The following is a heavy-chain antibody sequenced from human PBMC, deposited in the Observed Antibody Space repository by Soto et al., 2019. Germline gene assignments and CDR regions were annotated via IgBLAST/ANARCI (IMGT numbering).Heavy chain of an antibody. J-gene: IGHJ3*02. Sequence: SETLSLTCTVSGGSISSYYWSWIRQPPGKGLEWIGYIYYSGSTNYNPSLKSRVTISVDTSKNQFSLKLSSVTAADTAVYYCASQGVTATTDAFDIWGQGTMVTVSS. CDR2: IYYSGST. D-gene: IGHD2-21*02. V-gene: IGHV4-59*01. CDR1: GGSISSYY. CDR3: ASQGVTATTDAFDI.